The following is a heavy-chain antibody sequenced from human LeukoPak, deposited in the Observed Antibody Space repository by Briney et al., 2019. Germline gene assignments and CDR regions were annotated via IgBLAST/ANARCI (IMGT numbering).Heavy chain of an antibody. V-gene: IGHV3-7*05. J-gene: IGHJ4*02. CDR2: IKPDGSEE. D-gene: IGHD3-9*01. CDR3: ARVLTGYRDY. CDR1: GFSFSNYW. Sequence: GGSLRLSCAASGFSFSNYWMNWVRQAPGKGLEWVANIKPDGSEESCADFVKGRFTISRDNAKNSLCLQLNSLRAEDTAVYYCARVLTGYRDYWGQGTLVTVSP.